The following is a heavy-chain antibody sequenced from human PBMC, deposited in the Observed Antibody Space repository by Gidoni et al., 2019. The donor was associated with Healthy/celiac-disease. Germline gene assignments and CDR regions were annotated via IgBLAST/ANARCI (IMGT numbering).Heavy chain of an antibody. J-gene: IGHJ4*02. Sequence: EVQLVESGGGLVQPGGSLRLSCAASGFTFSSYDMHWVRQATGKGLEWVSAIGTVGDTYFTGYVKGKFNISRENDKRSLYLQMNSMRAGDTAVYYCARDNGGYCSGGSCSGFDYWGQGTLVTVSS. D-gene: IGHD2-15*01. CDR1: GFTFSSYD. CDR3: ARDNGGYCSGGSCSGFDY. CDR2: IGTVGDT. V-gene: IGHV3-13*01.